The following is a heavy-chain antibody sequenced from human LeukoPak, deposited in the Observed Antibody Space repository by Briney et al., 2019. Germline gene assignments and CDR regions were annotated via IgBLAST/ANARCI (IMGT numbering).Heavy chain of an antibody. J-gene: IGHJ6*04. CDR1: GFTFSSYG. CDR2: ISYDGSNK. V-gene: IGHV3-30*18. CDR3: AKAASGFGYYYGMDV. D-gene: IGHD3-3*01. Sequence: GRSLRLSCAASGFTFSSYGMHWVRQASGKGLEWVAVISYDGSNKYYADSVKGRFTISRDNSKNTLYLQMNSLRAEDTAVYYCAKAASGFGYYYGMDVWGKGTTVTVSS.